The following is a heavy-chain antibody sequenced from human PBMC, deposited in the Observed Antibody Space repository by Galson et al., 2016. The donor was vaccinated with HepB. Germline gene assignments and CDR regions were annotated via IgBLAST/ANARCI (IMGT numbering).Heavy chain of an antibody. CDR3: ATHYYGGAAPHFDF. V-gene: IGHV3-7*01. CDR1: GFTFSNAW. CDR2: IKGDGGEK. J-gene: IGHJ4*02. Sequence: SLRLSCAASGFTFSNAWMSWVRQAPGKGLEWVASIKGDGGEKYYLDSVKGQFSVSRDNAKRSVYLQMNSLRPEDTAAYYCATHYYGGAAPHFDFWGRGTLVTVSP. D-gene: IGHD4-23*01.